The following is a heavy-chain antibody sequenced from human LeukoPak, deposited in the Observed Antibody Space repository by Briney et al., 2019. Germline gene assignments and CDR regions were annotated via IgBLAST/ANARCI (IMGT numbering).Heavy chain of an antibody. CDR1: GFTFSSFW. J-gene: IGHJ5*02. CDR2: IKEDGTTK. Sequence: GGSLRLSCAASGFTFSSFWMARVRQAPGKGLEWLANIKEDGTTKNYIDSVKGRFTISRDNAKNSLYLQMNSLRAGDTAVYFCARDRAYSCFDLWGQGILVTVAS. CDR3: ARDRAYSCFDL. V-gene: IGHV3-7*04.